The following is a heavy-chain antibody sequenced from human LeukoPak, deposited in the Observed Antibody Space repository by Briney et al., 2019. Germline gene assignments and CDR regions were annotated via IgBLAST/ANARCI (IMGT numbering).Heavy chain of an antibody. CDR1: GYTFTSYG. Sequence: ASVKVSCTASGYTFTSYGISWVRQAPGQGLEWMGWISAYNGNTNYAQKLQGRVTMTTDTSTSTAYMELRSLRSDDTAVYYCARGLRGYSYEVGYYFDYWGQGTLVTVSS. CDR3: ARGLRGYSYEVGYYFDY. D-gene: IGHD5-18*01. J-gene: IGHJ4*02. V-gene: IGHV1-18*01. CDR2: ISAYNGNT.